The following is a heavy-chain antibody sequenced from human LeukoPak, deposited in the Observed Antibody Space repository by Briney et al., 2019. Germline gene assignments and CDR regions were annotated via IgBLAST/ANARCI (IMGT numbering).Heavy chain of an antibody. CDR1: GFTVSSHY. D-gene: IGHD2-2*01. J-gene: IGHJ4*02. CDR3: ARAVGGAAINYFDY. CDR2: IYSGGST. Sequence: GGSLRLSCAGSGFTVSSHYMSWVRQAPGKGLEWVSVIYSGGSTYYADSVKGRFTISRDNSKNTLYLQMNSLRAEDTAVYYCARAVGGAAINYFDYWGQGTLVTVSS. V-gene: IGHV3-66*01.